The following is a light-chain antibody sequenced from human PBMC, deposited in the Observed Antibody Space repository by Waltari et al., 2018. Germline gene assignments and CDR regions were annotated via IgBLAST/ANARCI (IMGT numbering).Light chain of an antibody. CDR3: NSYASSNTRV. CDR2: DVS. J-gene: IGLJ3*02. CDR1: SSDVGGYNY. Sequence: QSALTQAASVSGSPGQPITISCTGTSSDVGGYNYVSWYQQHPGKAPKLIIYDVSNRPSGVSNRFSGSQSGNTASLTISGLQAEDEADYYCNSYASSNTRVFGGGTKLTVL. V-gene: IGLV2-14*03.